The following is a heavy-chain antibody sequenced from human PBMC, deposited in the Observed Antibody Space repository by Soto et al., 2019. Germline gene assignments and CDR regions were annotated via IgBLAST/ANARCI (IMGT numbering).Heavy chain of an antibody. Sequence: SETLSLTCTVSGGSISSSGYYWGWIRQPPGKGLEWIGSIYYSGSTYYNPSLKSRVTISVDTSKNQFSLKLSSVTAADTAVYYCARRRETIFGVVIYNWFDPWGQGTLVTVSS. V-gene: IGHV4-39*01. D-gene: IGHD3-3*01. CDR2: IYYSGST. CDR1: GGSISSSGYY. CDR3: ARRRETIFGVVIYNWFDP. J-gene: IGHJ5*02.